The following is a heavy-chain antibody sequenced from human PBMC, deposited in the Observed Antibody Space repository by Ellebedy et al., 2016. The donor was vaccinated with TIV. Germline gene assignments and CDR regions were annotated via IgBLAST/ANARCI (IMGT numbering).Heavy chain of an antibody. CDR2: ISSSSSTI. D-gene: IGHD3-22*01. CDR1: GFTFSSYS. V-gene: IGHV3-48*02. Sequence: GGSLRLSCAASGFTFSSYSMNWVRQAPGKGLEWLSYISSSSSTIYYADSVRGRFTISRDNAKNSLFLQMNSLRDEDTAVYYCARDGVYYDSSGYHFDYWGQGTLVTVSS. CDR3: ARDGVYYDSSGYHFDY. J-gene: IGHJ4*02.